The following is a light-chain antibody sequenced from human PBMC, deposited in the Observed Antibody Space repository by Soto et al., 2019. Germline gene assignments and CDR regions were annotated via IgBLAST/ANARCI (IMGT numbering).Light chain of an antibody. V-gene: IGLV1-44*01. CDR3: ASWDVTLNGLYV. Sequence: QSVLTQPPSASGTPGQRVTISCSGSSSNIGSGTVNWYQQLPGAAPKPLIYNHNQRPSGVPDRFSVSKSGTSASLAISGLQSEDEADYYCASWDVTLNGLYVFGTGTKVTV. J-gene: IGLJ1*01. CDR1: SSNIGSGT. CDR2: NHN.